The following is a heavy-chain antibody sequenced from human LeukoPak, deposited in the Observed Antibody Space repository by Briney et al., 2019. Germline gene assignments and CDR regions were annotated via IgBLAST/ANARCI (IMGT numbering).Heavy chain of an antibody. CDR1: GFTFDDYA. D-gene: IGHD2-2*01. CDR3: AKDFGVVPAATHDY. J-gene: IGHJ4*02. Sequence: GRSLRLSCAASGFTFDDYAMHWVRQAPGKGLEWVSGISWNSGSIGYADSVKGRFTFSRDNAKNSLYLQMNSLRAEDTALYYCAKDFGVVPAATHDYWGQGTLVTVSS. CDR2: ISWNSGSI. V-gene: IGHV3-9*01.